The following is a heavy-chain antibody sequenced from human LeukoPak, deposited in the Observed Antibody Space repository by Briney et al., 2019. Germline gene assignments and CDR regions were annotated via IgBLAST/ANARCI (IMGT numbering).Heavy chain of an antibody. CDR3: VKSGGYGLIDY. Sequence: PSETLSLTCAVSGASISGGGYYWGWIRQPPGKGLEWIGNIYSSGSTYYNASLQSRVTISIDTSKNQFSLRLSSVTAADTAMYYCVKSGGYGLIDYWGQGTRVTVSS. J-gene: IGHJ4*02. D-gene: IGHD1-26*01. CDR1: GASISGGGYY. CDR2: IYSSGST. V-gene: IGHV4-39*01.